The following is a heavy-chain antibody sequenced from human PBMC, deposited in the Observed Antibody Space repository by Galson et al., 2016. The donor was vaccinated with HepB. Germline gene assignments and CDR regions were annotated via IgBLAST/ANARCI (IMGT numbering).Heavy chain of an antibody. CDR1: GFTFSSYV. J-gene: IGHJ5*02. D-gene: IGHD2-21*02. CDR2: IWYDGSNK. CDR3: ARDDFTFWGFDP. V-gene: IGHV3-33*01. Sequence: SLRLSCAASGFTFSSYVMHWVRQAPGKGLEWVAVIWYDGSNKYYADSVKGRFTISRDNSKNTLYLQMNSLRAEDTAVYYCARDDFTFWGFDPWGQGTLVTVSS.